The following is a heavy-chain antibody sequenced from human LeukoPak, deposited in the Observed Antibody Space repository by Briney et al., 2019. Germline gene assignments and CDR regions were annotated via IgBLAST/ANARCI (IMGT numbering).Heavy chain of an antibody. CDR3: AKAWDIVVVPAAIDY. V-gene: IGHV3-30*18. CDR2: ISYDGSNK. Sequence: GGSLRLSCAASGFTFSSYGMHWVRQAPGKGLEWVAVISYDGSNKYYADSVKGRFTISRDNSKNTLYLQMNSLRAEDTAVYYCAKAWDIVVVPAAIDYWGQGTLVTVSS. J-gene: IGHJ4*02. CDR1: GFTFSSYG. D-gene: IGHD2-2*02.